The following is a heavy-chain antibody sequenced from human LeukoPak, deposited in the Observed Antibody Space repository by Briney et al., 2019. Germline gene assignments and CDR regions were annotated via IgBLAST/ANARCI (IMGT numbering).Heavy chain of an antibody. CDR2: ISGSGGST. CDR1: GFTVSSNY. D-gene: IGHD1-26*01. Sequence: GGSLRLSCAASGFTVSSNYMSWVRQAPGKGLEGVSRISGSGGSTYYADSVKGRFTISRDNSKNTLYLQMNSLRDEDTAVYYCAKEVIVGVSFDYWGQGTLVTVSS. J-gene: IGHJ4*02. V-gene: IGHV3-23*01. CDR3: AKEVIVGVSFDY.